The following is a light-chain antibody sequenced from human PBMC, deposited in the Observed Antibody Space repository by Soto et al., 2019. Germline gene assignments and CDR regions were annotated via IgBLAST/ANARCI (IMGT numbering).Light chain of an antibody. Sequence: DIVMTQSPDSLAVSLGERATINCKPSQSVLYNSDNKHYLAWYQHKPGQPPRLLIYWASTRESGVPDRFSGSGSGRDFTLTISSLQPADVAVYYCQQYYSTPLSFGGGTKVAIK. J-gene: IGKJ4*01. CDR1: QSVLYNSDNKHY. V-gene: IGKV4-1*01. CDR2: WAS. CDR3: QQYYSTPLS.